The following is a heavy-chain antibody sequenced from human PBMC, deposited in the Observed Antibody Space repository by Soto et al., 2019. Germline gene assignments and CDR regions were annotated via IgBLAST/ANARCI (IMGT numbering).Heavy chain of an antibody. J-gene: IGHJ3*02. CDR3: ARVRGGSYYDDAFDI. CDR2: FNSVGSST. CDR1: GFTFSSYW. Sequence: PGGSLRLSCAASGFTFSSYWMHWVRQAPGKGVVWVSRFNSVGSSTSYADSVKGRFTISRDNAKNTLYLQMNSLRAEDTAVYYCARVRGGSYYDDAFDIWGQGTMVTVS. V-gene: IGHV3-74*01. D-gene: IGHD1-26*01.